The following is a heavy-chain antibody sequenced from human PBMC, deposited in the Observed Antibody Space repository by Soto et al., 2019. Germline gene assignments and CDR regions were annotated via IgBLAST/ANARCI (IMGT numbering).Heavy chain of an antibody. CDR2: IYLSGST. J-gene: IGHJ6*02. Sequence: HLQLQESGSGLVKPSQTLSLTCAVSGGSISSGGYSWSWIRQPPGKGLEWIGYIYLSGSTYYNPSLKSRVTIAVDRSKNQFSLKLSSVTAADTAVYYCARVPDVWGQGTTVTVSS. CDR1: GGSISSGGYS. V-gene: IGHV4-30-2*01. CDR3: ARVPDV.